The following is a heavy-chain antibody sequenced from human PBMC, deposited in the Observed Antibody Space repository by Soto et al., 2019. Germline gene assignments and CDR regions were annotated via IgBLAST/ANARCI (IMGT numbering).Heavy chain of an antibody. CDR3: AKDQGCGSTSCLRNWFDP. CDR2: ISTSGDKT. D-gene: IGHD2-2*01. V-gene: IGHV3-23*01. J-gene: IGHJ5*02. Sequence: GGSLRLSCAASGFTFSIYAISLVLHAPGKGLEWLSAISTSGDKTYYADSVEGRFTISRDNSKNTLYLQMNSLRAEDTAVYYCAKDQGCGSTSCLRNWFDPWGQGTLVTVSS. CDR1: GFTFSIYA.